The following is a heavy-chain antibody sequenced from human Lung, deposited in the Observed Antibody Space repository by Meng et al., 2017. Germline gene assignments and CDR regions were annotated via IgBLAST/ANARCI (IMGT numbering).Heavy chain of an antibody. CDR1: GRSFSDYY. CDR3: ARGPTTMAHDFDY. CDR2: INHSGST. D-gene: IGHD4-11*01. Sequence: QVQLQQWGAGLLKLSETLSLTCVVSGRSFSDYYWSWIRQPPGKGLEWIGEINHSGSTNYNPSLESRATISVDTSQNNLSLKLSSVTAADSAVYYCARGPTTMAHDFDYWGQGTLVTVSS. V-gene: IGHV4-34*01. J-gene: IGHJ4*02.